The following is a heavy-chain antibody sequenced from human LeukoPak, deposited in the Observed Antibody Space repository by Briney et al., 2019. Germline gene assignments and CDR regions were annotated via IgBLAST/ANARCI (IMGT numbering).Heavy chain of an antibody. J-gene: IGHJ4*02. Sequence: SETLPLTCTVSGGSISSGLYYWNWIRQPAGKGLEWIGRIHNSGSTNYNPSLKSRVTISLHPSKNQFSLKLPSVTAADSAVYYCATSSWLRDANFDYWGQGTLVTVSS. D-gene: IGHD6-13*01. CDR1: GGSISSGLYY. CDR3: ATSSWLRDANFDY. CDR2: IHNSGST. V-gene: IGHV4-61*02.